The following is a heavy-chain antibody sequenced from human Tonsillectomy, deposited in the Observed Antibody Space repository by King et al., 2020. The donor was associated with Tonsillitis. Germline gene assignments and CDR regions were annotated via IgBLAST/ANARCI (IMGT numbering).Heavy chain of an antibody. CDR3: ASSRMEYYYDSSGYSQASFDY. D-gene: IGHD3-22*01. V-gene: IGHV4-59*08. J-gene: IGHJ4*02. CDR2: IYYSGST. CDR1: GGSVSSYF. Sequence: LQLQESGPGLVKPSETLSLTCTVSGGSVSSYFWSWIRQPPGKGLEWIGYIYYSGSTNYNPSLKSRVTISVDTSKNQFSLKLSPVTAADTAVYYCASSRMEYYYDSSGYSQASFDYWGQGTLVTVSS.